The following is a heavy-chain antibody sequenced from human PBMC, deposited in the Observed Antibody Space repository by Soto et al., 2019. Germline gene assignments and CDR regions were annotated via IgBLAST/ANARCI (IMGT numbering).Heavy chain of an antibody. CDR1: GFTFSHYV. CDR2: ISGSGSSV. D-gene: IGHD3-10*01. Sequence: EVELLESGGGLVRPGGSLRLSCAASGFTFSHYVLSWVRQSPERGPEWVSSISGSGSSVYVADSVRGRFIMSRDLSTNTVSLQMNSLRAEDTAVYYCAKVRASYLSASYFYYGLDVWGQGTTITVSS. V-gene: IGHV3-23*01. J-gene: IGHJ6*02. CDR3: AKVRASYLSASYFYYGLDV.